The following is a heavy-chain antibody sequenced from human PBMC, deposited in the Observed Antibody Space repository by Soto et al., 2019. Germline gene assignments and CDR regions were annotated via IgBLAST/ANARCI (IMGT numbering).Heavy chain of an antibody. CDR1: GFTFSSYG. Sequence: GGSLRLSCAASGFTFSSYGMHWVRQAPGKGLEWVAVISYDGSNKYYADSVKGRFTISRDNSKNTLYLQMNSLRAEDTAVYYCAKDRGTTVTDYYYGMDVWGQGTTVTVSS. CDR3: AKDRGTTVTDYYYGMDV. V-gene: IGHV3-30*18. CDR2: ISYDGSNK. D-gene: IGHD4-4*01. J-gene: IGHJ6*02.